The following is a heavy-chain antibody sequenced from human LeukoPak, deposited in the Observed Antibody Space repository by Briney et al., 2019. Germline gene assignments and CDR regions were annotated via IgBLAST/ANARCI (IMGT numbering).Heavy chain of an antibody. Sequence: SETLSLTCTVSGGSISSGGYYWSWIRQHPGKGLEWIGYIYYSGSTYYNPSLKSRVTISVDTSKNQFSPKLSSVTAADTAVYYCASSRNSGSSNYWGQGTLVTVSS. V-gene: IGHV4-31*03. CDR2: IYYSGST. D-gene: IGHD1-26*01. J-gene: IGHJ4*02. CDR1: GGSISSGGYY. CDR3: ASSRNSGSSNY.